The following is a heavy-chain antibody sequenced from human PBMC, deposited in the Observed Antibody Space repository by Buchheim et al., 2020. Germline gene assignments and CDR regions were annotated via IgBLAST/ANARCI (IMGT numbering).Heavy chain of an antibody. Sequence: EVQLVESGGGLVKPGGSLRLSCAASGFTFSSYSMNWVRQAPGKGLEWVSSISSSSSYIYYADSVKGRFTISSDNAKHSLYLQMNSLRAEDTAVYYCASSMVRGVIPPDYWGQGTL. D-gene: IGHD3-10*01. V-gene: IGHV3-21*01. J-gene: IGHJ4*02. CDR1: GFTFSSYS. CDR3: ASSMVRGVIPPDY. CDR2: ISSSSSYI.